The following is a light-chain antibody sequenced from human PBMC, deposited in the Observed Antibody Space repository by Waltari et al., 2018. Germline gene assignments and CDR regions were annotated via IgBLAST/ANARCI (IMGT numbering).Light chain of an antibody. Sequence: QSVLTQPPSTSGTPGQTVTTSCSGSTSNIGTNTVTWYQLLPGTAPKTVIFANYHRPSGVPDRFSASKSGTSASLVISGLQSEDEADYFCATWDDSLSGRVFGGGTKVTVL. CDR1: TSNIGTNT. J-gene: IGLJ3*02. CDR3: ATWDDSLSGRV. CDR2: ANY. V-gene: IGLV1-44*01.